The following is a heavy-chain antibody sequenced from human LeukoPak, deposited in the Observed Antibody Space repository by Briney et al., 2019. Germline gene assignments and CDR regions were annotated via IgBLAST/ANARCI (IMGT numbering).Heavy chain of an antibody. CDR1: GGSVRSGGYY. J-gene: IGHJ4*02. Sequence: PSQTLSLTCAVSGGSVRSGGYYWTWIRQPPGKGLECIGHIHDTGNTYYNPSFSSRVTISVDRAKNQFSLNLTSVAATDTAVYYCARGRAAGDFDYWGLGSLVIVSS. V-gene: IGHV4-30-2*01. CDR3: ARGRAAGDFDY. D-gene: IGHD6-13*01. CDR2: IHDTGNT.